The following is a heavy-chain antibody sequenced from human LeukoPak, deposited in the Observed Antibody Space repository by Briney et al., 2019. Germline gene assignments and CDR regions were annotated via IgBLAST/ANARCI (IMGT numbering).Heavy chain of an antibody. Sequence: GGSLRLSCAASGFTFDDYGMSWVRQAPGKGLEWVSGINWSGGSTGYADSVKGRFTISRDNAKNSLYLQMNSLSAEDTALYYCARGEYNHYDSSAYYYYFDCWGQGTLVTVSS. J-gene: IGHJ4*02. CDR3: ARGEYNHYDSSAYYYYFDC. CDR1: GFTFDDYG. D-gene: IGHD3-22*01. V-gene: IGHV3-20*04. CDR2: INWSGGST.